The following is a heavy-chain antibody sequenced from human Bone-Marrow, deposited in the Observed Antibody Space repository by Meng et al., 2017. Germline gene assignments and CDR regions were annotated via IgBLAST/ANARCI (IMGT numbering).Heavy chain of an antibody. D-gene: IGHD6-19*01. CDR1: GFTFDDYT. J-gene: IGHJ4*02. V-gene: IGHV3-23*01. CDR3: AKQYSSGWYGVLDYFDY. Sequence: GESLKISCAASGFTFDDYTMHWVRQAPGKGLEWVSAISGSGGSTYYAASVKGRFTISRDNSKNTLYLQMNSLKAEDTAVYYCAKQYSSGWYGVLDYFDYWGQGTLVTVSS. CDR2: ISGSGGST.